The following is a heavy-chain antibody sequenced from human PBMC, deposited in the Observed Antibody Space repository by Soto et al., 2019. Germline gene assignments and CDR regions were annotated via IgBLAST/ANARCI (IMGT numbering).Heavy chain of an antibody. CDR2: SHHRGST. CDR1: GYAISSGYF. D-gene: IGHD1-26*01. V-gene: IGHV4-38-2*02. CDR3: AREVGSTARDFDS. J-gene: IGHJ4*02. Sequence: DTLSLTCAVSGYAISSGYFWGGIRQPPGKGLEWSGRSHHRGSTYYNPSLKSRVTLSVDTSKSQFSLKLTSVPAADPAVSFCAREVGSTARDFDSWGQGALVTVSS.